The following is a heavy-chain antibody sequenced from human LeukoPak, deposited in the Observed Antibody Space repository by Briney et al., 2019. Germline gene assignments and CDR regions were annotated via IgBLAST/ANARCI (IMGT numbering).Heavy chain of an antibody. D-gene: IGHD2-2*01. V-gene: IGHV1-2*02. CDR2: INPNSGGT. CDR1: GYTFTGYY. Sequence: GASVKVSCKASGYTFTGYYMHWVRQAPGQGLECMGWINPNSGGTNYAQKFQGRVTMTRDTSISTAYMELSRLRSDDTAVYYCASGIEYQLLKGGAFDIWGQGTMVTVSS. CDR3: ASGIEYQLLKGGAFDI. J-gene: IGHJ3*02.